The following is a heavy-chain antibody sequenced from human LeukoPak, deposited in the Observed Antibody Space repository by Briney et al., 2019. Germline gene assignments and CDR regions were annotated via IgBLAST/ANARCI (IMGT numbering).Heavy chain of an antibody. J-gene: IGHJ4*02. CDR2: IYTSGST. CDR1: GGSISSSSYY. Sequence: SPSQTLSLTCTVSGGSISSSSYYWSWIRQPAGKGLEWIGRIYTSGSTNYNPSLKSRVSISVDTSKNQFSLKLTSVTAADTAVYYCARESRLMATIATWDVFDYWGQGTLVTVSS. D-gene: IGHD5-24*01. CDR3: ARESRLMATIATWDVFDY. V-gene: IGHV4-61*02.